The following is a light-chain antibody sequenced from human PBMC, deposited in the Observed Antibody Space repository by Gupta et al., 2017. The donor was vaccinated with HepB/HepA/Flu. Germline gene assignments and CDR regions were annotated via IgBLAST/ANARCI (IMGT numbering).Light chain of an antibody. CDR3: SSYTSSGTVV. J-gene: IGLJ2*01. CDR2: DVT. Sequence: QSALTQPASVSGSPGQAIAISCTGTSGDVGGYNYVSWYQQHPGKAPKLMIYDVTNRPSGVSNRFSGSKSGNTASLTTSGLQAEDESDYYCSSYTSSGTVVFGGGTKLTVL. CDR1: SGDVGGYNY. V-gene: IGLV2-14*03.